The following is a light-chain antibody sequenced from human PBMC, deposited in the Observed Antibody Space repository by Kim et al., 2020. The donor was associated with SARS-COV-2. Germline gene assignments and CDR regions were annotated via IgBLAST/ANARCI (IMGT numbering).Light chain of an antibody. V-gene: IGLV3-21*01. Sequence: PGKTATITCAGNNIGSKSVHWYQQKPGLAPVMVISYDSDRPSGIPERFSGSNCGYTATLTISRVEAGDEADYYCQVWDSSGDHPVVFGGGTQLTVL. CDR1: NIGSKS. CDR2: YDS. J-gene: IGLJ2*01. CDR3: QVWDSSGDHPVV.